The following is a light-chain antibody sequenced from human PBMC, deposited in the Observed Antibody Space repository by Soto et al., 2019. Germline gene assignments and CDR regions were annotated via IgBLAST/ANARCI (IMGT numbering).Light chain of an antibody. CDR2: DAS. V-gene: IGKV3D-11*02. CDR1: QSINTY. Sequence: ETVLTQSPATLSLSPGERATLSCRASQSINTYLAWYQQKPGQAPRLLIYDASKRATGIPARFSGSGSGTNFTLTISSLEPEDFAVYYCQQRRSWQVTFGQGTRLEIK. CDR3: QQRRSWQVT. J-gene: IGKJ5*01.